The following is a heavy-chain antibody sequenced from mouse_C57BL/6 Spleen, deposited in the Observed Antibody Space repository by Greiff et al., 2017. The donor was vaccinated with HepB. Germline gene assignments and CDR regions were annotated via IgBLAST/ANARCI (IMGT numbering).Heavy chain of an antibody. CDR2: IYPGSGNT. CDR3: ARGGYDYDQAWFAY. D-gene: IGHD2-4*01. V-gene: IGHV1-76*01. CDR1: GYTFTDYY. J-gene: IGHJ3*01. Sequence: QVQLQQSGAELVRPGASVKLSCKASGYTFTDYYINWVKQRPGQGLEWIARIYPGSGNTYYNEKFKGKATLTGEKSSSTAYMQLSSLTSEDSAVYFCARGGYDYDQAWFAYWGQGTLVTVSA.